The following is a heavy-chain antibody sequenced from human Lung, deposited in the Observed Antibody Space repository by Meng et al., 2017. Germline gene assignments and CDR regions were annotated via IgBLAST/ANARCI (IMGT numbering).Heavy chain of an antibody. V-gene: IGHV1-18*01. CDR3: ATARFSFLLGFDY. CDR1: ADTFANYA. D-gene: IGHD2-8*02. CDR2: ISTHNGNT. J-gene: IGHJ4*02. Sequence: QVQLVQSGAEIKKPGASVKVSCKASADTFANYAISWVRQAPGQGLEWMGRISTHNGNTNYALKLQGRVTVTTDTSTSTAYMELGNLRSDDTAIYYCATARFSFLLGFDYWGQGTLVTVSS.